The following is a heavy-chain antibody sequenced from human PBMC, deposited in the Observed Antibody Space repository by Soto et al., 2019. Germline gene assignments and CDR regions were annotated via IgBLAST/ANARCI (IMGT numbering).Heavy chain of an antibody. CDR3: ARVGGYYLEYFQH. Sequence: QVQLVESGGGVVQPGRSLRLSCAASGFTFSSYGMHWVRQAPGKGLEWVAVIWYDGSNKYYADSVKGRFTISRDNSKNTLYLQMNSLRAEDTAVYYCARVGGYYLEYFQHWGQGTLVTVSS. D-gene: IGHD3-22*01. V-gene: IGHV3-33*01. J-gene: IGHJ1*01. CDR2: IWYDGSNK. CDR1: GFTFSSYG.